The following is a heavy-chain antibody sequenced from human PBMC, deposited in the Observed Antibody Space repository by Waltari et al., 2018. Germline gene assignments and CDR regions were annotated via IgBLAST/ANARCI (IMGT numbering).Heavy chain of an antibody. CDR3: ARIMVRRVFDI. J-gene: IGHJ3*02. Sequence: QVQLVQSGTEVKKPGASVKVSCKASGYTFTMYSITWVRQAPGQGPEWMGWISADNGNTKYAQKFQGRVTMTADTSTTTAYMDLRSLRSDDTAVYYCARIMVRRVFDIWGQGTMVTVSS. CDR1: GYTFTMYS. D-gene: IGHD3-10*01. V-gene: IGHV1-18*01. CDR2: ISADNGNT.